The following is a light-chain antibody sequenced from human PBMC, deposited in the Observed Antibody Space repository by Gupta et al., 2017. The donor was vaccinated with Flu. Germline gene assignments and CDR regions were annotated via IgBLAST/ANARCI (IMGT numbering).Light chain of an antibody. CDR3: QQYNHWLTWT. V-gene: IGKV3-15*01. CDR1: QSVSSN. J-gene: IGKJ1*01. Sequence: EIVMTQSPATLSVSPGERATLSCRASQSVSSNLAWYQQKPGQAPRLLIYGASTRATGIPARFSGSGSGTEFTLTISSRQSEDVAVYYCQQYNHWLTWTFGQGTKVEIK. CDR2: GAS.